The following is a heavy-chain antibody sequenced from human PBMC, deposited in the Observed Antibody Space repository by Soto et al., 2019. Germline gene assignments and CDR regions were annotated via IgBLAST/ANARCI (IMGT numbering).Heavy chain of an antibody. CDR3: AKRGYPLAYYYGMNH. J-gene: IGHJ6*01. V-gene: IGHV3-48*01. CDR2: ISGSSSTI. CDR1: GFTFSSYS. Sequence: GGSLRLSCAASGFTFSSYSMNWVRQAPGKGLEWVSYISGSSSTIYYADSVKGRFTISRDNFKNMLYLQMSRLRTEDTALYYCAKRGYPLAYYYGMNHWGQGTTVIVSS. D-gene: IGHD5-12*01.